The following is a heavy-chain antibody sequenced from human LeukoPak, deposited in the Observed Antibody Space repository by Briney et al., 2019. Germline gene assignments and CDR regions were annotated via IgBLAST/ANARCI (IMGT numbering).Heavy chain of an antibody. CDR1: GYTFTSYG. CDR3: ARFLAQVSLGWYSHYYGMDV. V-gene: IGHV1-18*01. Sequence: ASVKVSCKASGYTFTSYGISWVRQAPGQGLEWMGWISAYNGNTNYAQKLQGRVTMTTDTSTSTAYMELRSLRSDDTAVYYCARFLAQVSLGWYSHYYGMDVWGQGTTVTVSS. D-gene: IGHD6-19*01. CDR2: ISAYNGNT. J-gene: IGHJ6*02.